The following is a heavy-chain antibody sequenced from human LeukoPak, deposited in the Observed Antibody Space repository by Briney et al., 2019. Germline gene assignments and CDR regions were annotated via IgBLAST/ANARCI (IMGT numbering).Heavy chain of an antibody. J-gene: IGHJ4*02. CDR2: ISSSSSYI. Sequence: GGSLRLSCAASGFTFTTYWMSWVRQAPGKGLEWVSSISSSSSYIYYADSVKGRFTISRDNAKNSLYLQMNSLRAEDTAVYYCARGGGEGDYWGQGTLVTVSS. CDR3: ARGGGEGDY. V-gene: IGHV3-21*01. CDR1: GFTFTTYW. D-gene: IGHD2-21*01.